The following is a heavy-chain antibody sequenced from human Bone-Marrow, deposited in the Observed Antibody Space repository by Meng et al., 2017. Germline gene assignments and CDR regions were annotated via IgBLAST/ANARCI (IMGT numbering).Heavy chain of an antibody. CDR1: GFTFSDYY. Sequence: GESLKISCAASGFTFSDYYMSWIRQAPGKGLEWVSAISGSGGSTYYADSVKGRFTISRDNSKNTLYLQMNSLRAEDTAVYYCAKQIVGATTYWGQGTLVTVSS. J-gene: IGHJ4*02. D-gene: IGHD1-26*01. CDR2: ISGSGGST. CDR3: AKQIVGATTY. V-gene: IGHV3-23*01.